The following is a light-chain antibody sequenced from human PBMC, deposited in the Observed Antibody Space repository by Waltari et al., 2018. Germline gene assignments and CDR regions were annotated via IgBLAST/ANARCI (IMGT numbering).Light chain of an antibody. Sequence: QSVLTQPPSVSGNPGQRVTISCSWSSCNIGRNFLYWYQQLPGTAPKLLIYMDNQRPSGVPDRFSGSKSGPSASLAISGLRSEDEGNYYCAAWDDSLSGFVLFGGGTKVTVL. J-gene: IGLJ2*01. CDR1: SCNIGRNF. V-gene: IGLV1-47*01. CDR2: MDN. CDR3: AAWDDSLSGFVL.